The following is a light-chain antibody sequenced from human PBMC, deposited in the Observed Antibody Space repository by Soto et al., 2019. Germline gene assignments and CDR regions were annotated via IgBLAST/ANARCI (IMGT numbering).Light chain of an antibody. Sequence: QAVVTQEPSFSVSPGGTVTLTCGLSSGSVSTGYYPSWYQQTPGQAPRTLIYNTNIRSSGVPDRFSGSILGNKAALTITGAQADDESDYYCVLYMVSGFSGVFGGGTKLTVL. CDR3: VLYMVSGFSGV. J-gene: IGLJ3*02. CDR1: SGSVSTGYY. V-gene: IGLV8-61*01. CDR2: NTN.